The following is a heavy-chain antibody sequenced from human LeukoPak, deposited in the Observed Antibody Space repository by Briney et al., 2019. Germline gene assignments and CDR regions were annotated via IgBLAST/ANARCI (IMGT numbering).Heavy chain of an antibody. D-gene: IGHD3-22*01. J-gene: IGHJ5*02. CDR2: IRYDGNNK. CDR3: AAATTYYYDSSGYYYEP. Sequence: GGSLRLSCAASGFTFSTYGMHWVRQAPGKGLEWVTFIRYDGNNKYYADSVKGRFTISGDNSKNTLYLQMNSLRPEDTAVYYCAAATTYYYDSSGYYYEPWGQGTLVTVSS. V-gene: IGHV3-30*02. CDR1: GFTFSTYG.